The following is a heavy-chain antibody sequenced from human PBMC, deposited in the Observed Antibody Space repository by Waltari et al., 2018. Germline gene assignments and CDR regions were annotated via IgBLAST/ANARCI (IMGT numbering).Heavy chain of an antibody. CDR1: GFTFSDYW. CDR2: FKTDGSGP. D-gene: IGHD3-3*01. CDR3: VRDQYFDFWSGYPPGWFDP. V-gene: IGHV3-74*01. J-gene: IGHJ5*02. Sequence: EGQLVESGGGLVQPGGSLRLSCAASGFTFSDYWMHWVRQAPGKGLEWVSRFKTDGSGPTYADSVKGRFTISRDNGKNTLFLQMNSLRAEDMAVYYCVRDQYFDFWSGYPPGWFDPWGQGTLVTVSS.